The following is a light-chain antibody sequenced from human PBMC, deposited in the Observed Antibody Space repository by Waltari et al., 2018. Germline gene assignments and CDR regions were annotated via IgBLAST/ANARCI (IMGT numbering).Light chain of an antibody. CDR1: QSISNW. CDR3: QQYDNYWT. J-gene: IGKJ1*01. CDR2: KAS. V-gene: IGKV1-5*03. Sequence: DIQMTQSPSTLSASVGDRGTITCRASQSISNWLSWYQQKPGKAPKLLIYKASNLESGVPSRFSGSGSGTEFTLTISSLQPDDFATYYCQQYDNYWTFGQGTKVEI.